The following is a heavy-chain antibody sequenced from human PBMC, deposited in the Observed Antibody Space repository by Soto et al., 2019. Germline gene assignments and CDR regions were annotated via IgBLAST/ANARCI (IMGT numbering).Heavy chain of an antibody. CDR3: ARDGVGYYDSSGYYYFGAFDI. Sequence: GASVNVSCKASGYTFTSYAMHWVRQAPGQRLEWMGWINAGNGNTKYSQKFQGRVTITRDTSASTAYMELSSLRSDDTAVYYCARDGVGYYDSSGYYYFGAFDIWGQGAMVTVSS. J-gene: IGHJ3*02. CDR2: INAGNGNT. D-gene: IGHD3-22*01. CDR1: GYTFTSYA. V-gene: IGHV1-3*01.